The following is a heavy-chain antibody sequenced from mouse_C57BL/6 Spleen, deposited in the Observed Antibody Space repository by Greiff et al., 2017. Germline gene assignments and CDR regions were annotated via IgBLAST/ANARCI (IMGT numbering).Heavy chain of an antibody. V-gene: IGHV1-64*01. CDR2: IHPNSGST. Sequence: QVQLQQPGAELVKPGASVKLSCKASGYTFTSYWMHWVKQRPGQGLEWIGMIHPNSGSTNYNEKFKSKATLTVDQSSSTAYMQLSSLTSEDSAVYYWARSADYDDRCAYWGQGTLVTVSA. CDR3: ARSADYDDRCAY. CDR1: GYTFTSYW. D-gene: IGHD2-4*01. J-gene: IGHJ3*01.